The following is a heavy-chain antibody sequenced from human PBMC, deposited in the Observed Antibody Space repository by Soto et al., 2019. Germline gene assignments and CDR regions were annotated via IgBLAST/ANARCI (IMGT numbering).Heavy chain of an antibody. J-gene: IGHJ4*02. CDR1: GFTFSSYG. CDR2: IWYDGSNK. Sequence: QVQLVESGGGVVQPGRSLRLSCAASGFTFSSYGMHWVRQAPGKGLEWVAVIWYDGSNKYYADSVKGRFTISRDNSEYTLYLQLNSLRAEDTAVYYCARDRYSSGWYDLDYWGQGTLVNVSS. CDR3: ARDRYSSGWYDLDY. D-gene: IGHD6-19*01. V-gene: IGHV3-33*01.